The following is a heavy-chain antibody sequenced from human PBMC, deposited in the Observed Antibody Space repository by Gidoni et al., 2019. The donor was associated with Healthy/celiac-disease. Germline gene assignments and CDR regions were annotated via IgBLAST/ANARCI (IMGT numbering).Heavy chain of an antibody. CDR2: IYYSGST. D-gene: IGHD3-3*01. J-gene: IGHJ4*02. V-gene: IGHV4-31*03. Sequence: QVQLQESGPGLVKPSQTLSLTCTVSGGSISSDTYYWSWIRQHPGKGLEWSGYIYYSGSTYYNPSLKSRVTISVDTSKNQFSLKLNSVTAADTAVYYCASSGTIFEGLDYWGQGTLVTVSS. CDR3: ASSGTIFEGLDY. CDR1: GGSISSDTYY.